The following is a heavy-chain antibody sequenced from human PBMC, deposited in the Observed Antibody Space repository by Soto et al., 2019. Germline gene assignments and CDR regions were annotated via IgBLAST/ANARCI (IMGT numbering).Heavy chain of an antibody. D-gene: IGHD6-13*01. Sequence: QVQLVHAGSEVKKPGSSGKVSCKASGGTFSSYASSGVRQAPGLGIEWMGGIIPIFGTADYAQKFQGRVTITADESTSTAYMELSSLITEDTAVYYCASLIEAAGPPRSPRYYYGMDVWGQGTTVTVSS. V-gene: IGHV1-69*12. CDR2: IIPIFGTA. CDR3: ASLIEAAGPPRSPRYYYGMDV. CDR1: GGTFSSYA. J-gene: IGHJ6*02.